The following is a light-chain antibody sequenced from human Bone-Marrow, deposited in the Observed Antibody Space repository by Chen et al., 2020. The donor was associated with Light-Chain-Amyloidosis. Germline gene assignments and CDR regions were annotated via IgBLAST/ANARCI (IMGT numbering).Light chain of an antibody. CDR2: KDN. CDR1: GLPTQY. CDR3: QSAITDGVSMF. Sequence: SDDLTQPPAVSVSPGQTARISCSGDGLPTQYSSWYQLRPGQAPRLLIFKDNERPSGIPERFSGSSSGTIVTWTINGVQAEDEADYYCQSAITDGVSMFFGGGTRLTVL. J-gene: IGLJ2*01. V-gene: IGLV3-25*03.